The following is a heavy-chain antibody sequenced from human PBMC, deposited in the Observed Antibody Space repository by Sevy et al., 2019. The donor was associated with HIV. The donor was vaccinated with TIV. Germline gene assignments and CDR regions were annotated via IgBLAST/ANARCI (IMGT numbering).Heavy chain of an antibody. D-gene: IGHD3-22*01. Sequence: ASVKVSCRASGGTFSIYAITWVRQSPGQGLEWMGGIIPMFGTTNYAQKFQGRVTITADESTNTAYMELSSLRSEDTAVYYCAREDSSGLNWFDPWGQGTLVTVYS. CDR2: IIPMFGTT. CDR3: AREDSSGLNWFDP. V-gene: IGHV1-69*13. CDR1: GGTFSIYA. J-gene: IGHJ5*02.